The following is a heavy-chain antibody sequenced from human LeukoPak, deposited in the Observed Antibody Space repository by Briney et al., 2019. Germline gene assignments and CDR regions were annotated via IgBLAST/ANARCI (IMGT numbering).Heavy chain of an antibody. D-gene: IGHD1-7*01. J-gene: IGHJ4*02. V-gene: IGHV3-30*18. CDR2: ISYDGSNK. Sequence: GRSLRLSCAASGFTFSSYGMHWVRQAPGKGLEWVAVISYDGSNKYYADSVKGRFTISRDNSKNTLYLQMNSLRAEDTAVYYCAKDIEYNWNYVDYWGQGTLVTVSS. CDR3: AKDIEYNWNYVDY. CDR1: GFTFSSYG.